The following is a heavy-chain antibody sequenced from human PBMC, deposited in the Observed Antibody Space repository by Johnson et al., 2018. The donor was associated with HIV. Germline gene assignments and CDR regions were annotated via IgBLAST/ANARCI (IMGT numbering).Heavy chain of an antibody. CDR1: GFTFSGSA. CDR3: ARVHSGGAFDI. V-gene: IGHV3-73*01. CDR2: IRSKANSYAT. Sequence: VQLVESGGGLVKPGGSLRLSCAASGFTFSGSAMHWVRQASGKGLEWVGRIRSKANSYATAYAASVKGRFTISRDDSKNTAYLQMNSLRAEDTAVYYCARVHSGGAFDIWGQGTMVTVSS. J-gene: IGHJ3*02.